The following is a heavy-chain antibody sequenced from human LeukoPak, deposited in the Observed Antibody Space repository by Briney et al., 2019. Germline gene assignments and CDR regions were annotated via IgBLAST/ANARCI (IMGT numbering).Heavy chain of an antibody. J-gene: IGHJ4*02. CDR3: ARGGYSGYDDGFGFDY. D-gene: IGHD5-12*01. V-gene: IGHV1-69*13. Sequence: SVKVSCKASGGTFSSYAISWVRQAPGQGLEWMGGIIPIFGTANYAQKFQGRVTITADEPTSTAYMELSSLRSEDTAVYYCARGGYSGYDDGFGFDYWGQGTLVTVSS. CDR2: IIPIFGTA. CDR1: GGTFSSYA.